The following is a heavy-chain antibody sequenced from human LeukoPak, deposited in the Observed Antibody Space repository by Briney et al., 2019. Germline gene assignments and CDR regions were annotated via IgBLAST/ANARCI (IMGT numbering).Heavy chain of an antibody. J-gene: IGHJ5*02. CDR1: GFTFDDYG. CDR2: INWNGGST. Sequence: PGGSLRLSCAASGFTFDDYGMSWVRQAPGKGLEWVSGINWNGGSTGYADSVKGRFTISRDNAKNSLYLQMNSLRAEDTAVYYCARDRGYSYGCDWFDPWGQGTLVTVSS. D-gene: IGHD5-18*01. CDR3: ARDRGYSYGCDWFDP. V-gene: IGHV3-20*04.